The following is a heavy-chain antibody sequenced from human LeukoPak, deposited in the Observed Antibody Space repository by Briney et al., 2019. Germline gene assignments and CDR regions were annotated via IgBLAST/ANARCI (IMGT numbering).Heavy chain of an antibody. D-gene: IGHD3/OR15-3a*01. CDR2: ISSSSSTI. Sequence: PGGSLRLSCAASGFTFSSYSMNWVRQAPGKGLEWVSYISSSSSTIYYADSVKGRFTISRDNAKNSLYLQMNSLRAEDTAVYYCAKGLGLALDAFNIWGQGTMVTVSS. J-gene: IGHJ3*02. V-gene: IGHV3-48*01. CDR1: GFTFSSYS. CDR3: AKGLGLALDAFNI.